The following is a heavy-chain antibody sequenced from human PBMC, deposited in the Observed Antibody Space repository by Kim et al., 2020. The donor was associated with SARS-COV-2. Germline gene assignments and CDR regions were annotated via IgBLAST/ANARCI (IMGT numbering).Heavy chain of an antibody. CDR2: TGST. Sequence: TGSTNYNPSLKSRVTISVDTSKNPFSLKLSSVTAADTAVYYCARGRYSSHWGQGTLVTVSS. V-gene: IGHV4-59*09. J-gene: IGHJ4*02. CDR3: ARGRYSSH. D-gene: IGHD6-19*01.